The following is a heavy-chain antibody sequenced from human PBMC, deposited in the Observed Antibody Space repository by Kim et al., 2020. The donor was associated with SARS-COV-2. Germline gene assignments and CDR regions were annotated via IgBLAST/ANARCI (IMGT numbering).Heavy chain of an antibody. CDR1: GFTFSRYA. Sequence: GGSLRLSCAASGFTFSRYAMSWVRQAPGKGLDWVSAISGSGGRTYYADSVKGRFTISRDNSKNTVYLQMNSLRAEDTAVYYCAKDSGNDYGDQFDYWGQGTMVTVSS. D-gene: IGHD4-17*01. CDR2: ISGSGGRT. CDR3: AKDSGNDYGDQFDY. V-gene: IGHV3-23*01. J-gene: IGHJ4*02.